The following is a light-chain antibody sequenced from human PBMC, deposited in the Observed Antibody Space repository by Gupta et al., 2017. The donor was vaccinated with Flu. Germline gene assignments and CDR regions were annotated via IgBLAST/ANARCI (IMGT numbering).Light chain of an antibody. CDR2: AAS. V-gene: IGKV1-39*01. J-gene: IGKJ3*01. Sequence: DIQMNQSPSSLSASVGDRVTITCRASQSISSYLNWYQQKPGKAPKLLIYAASSLQSGVPSRFSGSGAGTDFTLTISSLQPEDFATYYCQQSNSTPFTFGHGTKVDIK. CDR1: QSISSY. CDR3: QQSNSTPFT.